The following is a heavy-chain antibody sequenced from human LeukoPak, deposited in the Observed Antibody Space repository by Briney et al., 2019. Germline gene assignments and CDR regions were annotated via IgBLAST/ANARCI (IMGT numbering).Heavy chain of an antibody. D-gene: IGHD2-2*01. CDR2: IYTSGST. Sequence: SETLSLTCTVSGGSISSYYWSWIRQPAGKGLEWIGRIYTSGSTNYNPSLKSRVTMSVDTSKNQFSLKLSSVTAADTAVYYCAREGRYCSSTSCYDLDYWGQGTLVTVSS. J-gene: IGHJ4*02. CDR1: GGSISSYY. CDR3: AREGRYCSSTSCYDLDY. V-gene: IGHV4-4*07.